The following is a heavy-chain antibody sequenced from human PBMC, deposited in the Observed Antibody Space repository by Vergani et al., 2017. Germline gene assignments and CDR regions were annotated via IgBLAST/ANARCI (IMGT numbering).Heavy chain of an antibody. Sequence: QVQLVQSGSELKKPGASVKVSCKASGYTFTSYGISWVRQAPGQGLEWMGWISAYNGNTNYAQKLQGRVTMTTDTSTSTAYMELRSLRSDDTAVYYCARDPHIAVAGIAKYGMDVWGQGTTVTVSS. CDR3: ARDPHIAVAGIAKYGMDV. CDR1: GYTFTSYG. CDR2: ISAYNGNT. V-gene: IGHV1-18*01. D-gene: IGHD6-19*01. J-gene: IGHJ6*02.